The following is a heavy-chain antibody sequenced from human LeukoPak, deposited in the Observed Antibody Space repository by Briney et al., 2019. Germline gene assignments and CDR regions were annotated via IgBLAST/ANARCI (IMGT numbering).Heavy chain of an antibody. J-gene: IGHJ6*02. D-gene: IGHD6-6*01. CDR1: GFTFSSYW. Sequence: GGSLRLSCAASGFTFSSYWMSWVRQAPGEGLEWVANIKQDGSEKYYVDSVKGRFTISRDNAKNSLYLQMNSLRAEDTALYYCAKGRLVDYGMDVWGHGTTVTVSS. CDR2: IKQDGSEK. V-gene: IGHV3-7*02. CDR3: AKGRLVDYGMDV.